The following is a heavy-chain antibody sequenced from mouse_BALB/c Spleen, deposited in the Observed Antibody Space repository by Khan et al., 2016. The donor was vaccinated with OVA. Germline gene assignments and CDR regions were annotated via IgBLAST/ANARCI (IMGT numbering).Heavy chain of an antibody. CDR3: ARFHYSARVYYFDY. CDR1: GYTFTDYV. Sequence: QVQLKQSGPELVRPGASVKMSCKASGYTFTDYVISWVKQSTGQGLEWIGEIYPGSGTTYYNKKFKGRATLTADKSSNTAYMQLSSLASEDSAVYFCARFHYSARVYYFDYWGQGTTLTVSS. D-gene: IGHD6-1*01. V-gene: IGHV1-77*01. CDR2: IYPGSGTT. J-gene: IGHJ2*01.